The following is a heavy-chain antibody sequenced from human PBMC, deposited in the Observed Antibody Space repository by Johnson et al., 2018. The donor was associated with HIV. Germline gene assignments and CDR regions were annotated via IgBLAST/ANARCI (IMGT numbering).Heavy chain of an antibody. CDR2: IGTAGDT. J-gene: IGHJ3*02. CDR1: GFTFSSYD. D-gene: IGHD6-6*01. CDR3: ASYSSSDAFDI. Sequence: VQLVESGGGVVQPGRSLRLSCAASGFTFSSYDMHWVRQATGKGLEWVSAIGTAGDTYYPGSVKGRFTISRENAKNSLYLQMNSLRAGDTAVYYCASYSSSDAFDISGQGTMVTVSS. V-gene: IGHV3-13*01.